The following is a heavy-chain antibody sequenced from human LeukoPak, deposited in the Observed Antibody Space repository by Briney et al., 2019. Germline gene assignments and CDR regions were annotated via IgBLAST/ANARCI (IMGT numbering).Heavy chain of an antibody. V-gene: IGHV1-8*01. CDR1: GYTFTSYD. J-gene: IGHJ4*02. Sequence: GASVKVSCKASGYTFTSYDINWVRQATGQGLEWMGWMNLNSGHTGFAQKFQGRVTLTWDTSITTAYMELTRLTSEDTAVYYCARVGRSVEFDYWGQGTLVTVSS. CDR3: ARVGRSVEFDY. CDR2: MNLNSGHT. D-gene: IGHD3-3*01.